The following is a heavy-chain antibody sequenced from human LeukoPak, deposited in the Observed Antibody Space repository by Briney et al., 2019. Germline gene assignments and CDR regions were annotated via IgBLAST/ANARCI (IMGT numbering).Heavy chain of an antibody. CDR3: AKGVVPAAIQSLFDY. D-gene: IGHD2-2*02. V-gene: IGHV3-23*01. CDR2: ISGSGGST. CDR1: GFTFSSYA. J-gene: IGHJ4*02. Sequence: PGGSLRLSCAASGFTFSSYAMSWVRRAPGKGLEWVSAISGSGGSTYYADSVKGRFTISRDNSKNTLYLQMNSLRAEDTAVYYCAKGVVPAAIQSLFDYWGQGTLVTVSS.